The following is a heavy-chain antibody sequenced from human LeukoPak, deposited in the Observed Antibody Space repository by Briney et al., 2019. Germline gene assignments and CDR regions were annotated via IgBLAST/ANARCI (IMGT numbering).Heavy chain of an antibody. J-gene: IGHJ6*02. V-gene: IGHV1-18*01. CDR3: ARAGPYGDYIYYYYYGMDV. CDR2: ISAYNGNT. D-gene: IGHD4-17*01. Sequence: ASVKVSCKASGYTFNSYGISWVRQAPGQGLEWMGWISAYNGNTNYAQKLQGRVTITTDTSTSTAYMELRSLRSDDTAVYYCARAGPYGDYIYYYYYGMDVWGQGTTVTVSS. CDR1: GYTFNSYG.